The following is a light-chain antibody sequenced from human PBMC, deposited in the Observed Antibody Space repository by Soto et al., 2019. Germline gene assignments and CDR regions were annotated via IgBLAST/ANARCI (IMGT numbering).Light chain of an antibody. CDR1: SSNIGAGYD. CDR2: ANT. V-gene: IGLV1-40*01. J-gene: IGLJ2*01. Sequence: QSVLTQPPSVSGAPGQRVTISCTGSSSNIGAGYDVHWYQQLPGTAPKLLIHANTNRPSGVPDRFSGSKSGTSASLAITGLQAEDEADYYCQSYDISLSAVVFGGGTKLTVL. CDR3: QSYDISLSAVV.